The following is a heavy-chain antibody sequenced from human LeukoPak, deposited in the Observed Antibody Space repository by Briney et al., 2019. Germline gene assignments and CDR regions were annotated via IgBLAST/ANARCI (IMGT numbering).Heavy chain of an antibody. Sequence: ASVTVSCKASGYTFTSYDINWVRQAPGQGLEWMGWMNPNSGNTGYAQKFQGRVTMTRNTSISTAYMELSSLRSEDTAVYYCARGVGSSWTLYYFDYWGQGTLVTVSS. D-gene: IGHD6-13*01. CDR3: ARGVGSSWTLYYFDY. CDR2: MNPNSGNT. CDR1: GYTFTSYD. V-gene: IGHV1-8*01. J-gene: IGHJ4*02.